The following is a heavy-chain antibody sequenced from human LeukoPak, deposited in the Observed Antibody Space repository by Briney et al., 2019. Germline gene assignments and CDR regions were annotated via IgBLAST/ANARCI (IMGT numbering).Heavy chain of an antibody. CDR1: GGSISSSSYY. CDR2: MYYSGTT. J-gene: IGHJ5*01. Sequence: PSQTLSLTCTVSGGSISSSSYYWGWIRQPPGKGLEWIGSMYYSGTTYYNPSLKSRVTISAGTSRNPFSLKLSSVTAADTALYYCARQGNSYCSGGSCYDPNWFDSWGQGTLVTVSS. D-gene: IGHD2-15*01. CDR3: ARQGNSYCSGGSCYDPNWFDS. V-gene: IGHV4-39*01.